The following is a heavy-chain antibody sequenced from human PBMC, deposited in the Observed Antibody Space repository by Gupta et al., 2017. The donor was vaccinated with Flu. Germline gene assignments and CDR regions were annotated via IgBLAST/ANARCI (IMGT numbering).Heavy chain of an antibody. V-gene: IGHV7-4-1*02. J-gene: IGHJ4*02. Sequence: YTFTSQYMNWVRQAPGQGLEWMGNINTGNGNTTYAQAFTGRFVFSRDTSVSTAYLQITSLQADDTAIYYCARGTPDPGTDYWGQGTLVTVSS. CDR1: YTFTSQY. CDR3: ARGTPDPGTDY. CDR2: INTGNGNT. D-gene: IGHD2-15*01.